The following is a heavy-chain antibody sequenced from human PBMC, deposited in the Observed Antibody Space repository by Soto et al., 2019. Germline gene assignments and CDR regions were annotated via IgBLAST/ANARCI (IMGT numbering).Heavy chain of an antibody. CDR1: GGSFSGYY. J-gene: IGHJ4*02. V-gene: IGHV4-34*01. Sequence: SETLSLTCAVYGGSFSGYYWSWIRQPPGKGLEWIGEINHSGSTNYNPSLKSRVTISVDTSKNQFSLKLSSVTAADTAMYYCNTRSSWYGTRYYWGQGTLVTVSS. CDR3: NTRSSWYGTRYY. CDR2: INHSGST. D-gene: IGHD6-13*01.